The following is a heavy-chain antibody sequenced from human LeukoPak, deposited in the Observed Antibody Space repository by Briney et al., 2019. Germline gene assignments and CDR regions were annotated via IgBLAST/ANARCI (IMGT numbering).Heavy chain of an antibody. Sequence: PSETLSLTCTVSGGSLRSSGYYWGWTRQPPGKGLEWIGRIYYSGATYYNPSIKSRVTISVDTSKNQFSLKLSSVTAADTAVYCCARHLDGYNYYYYYYMDVWGKGTTVTVSS. V-gene: IGHV4-39*01. CDR3: ARHLDGYNYYYYYYMDV. CDR1: GGSLRSSGYY. D-gene: IGHD5-24*01. CDR2: IYYSGAT. J-gene: IGHJ6*03.